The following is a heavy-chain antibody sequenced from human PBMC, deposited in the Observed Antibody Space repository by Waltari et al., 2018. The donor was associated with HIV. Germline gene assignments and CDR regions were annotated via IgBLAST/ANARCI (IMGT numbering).Heavy chain of an antibody. J-gene: IGHJ4*02. CDR2: ISSDGRAT. CDR3: ARGVTVATITPFDQ. V-gene: IGHV3-74*01. CDR1: GFTFSSFW. Sequence: VQLVESGGGLVQPGGSQRLSCAASGFTFSSFWMHWVRHLPGKGLEWVERISSDGRATTYVDSVKGRFTVSRDNAKNTLSLQMNSLRAEDTAVYYCARGVTVATITPFDQWGQGTLVTVSS. D-gene: IGHD5-12*01.